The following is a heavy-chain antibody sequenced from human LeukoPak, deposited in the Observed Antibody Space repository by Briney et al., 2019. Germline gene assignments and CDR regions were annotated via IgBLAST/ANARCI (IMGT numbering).Heavy chain of an antibody. Sequence: KTSETPSLTCTVSGGSITSSSSYWGWVRQPPGKGPEWIGSIYYSGLTYDNPSLKSRVSISVDPAKNHFSLKVTSVTAADTAVYYCASGTFDDYGDYDRGDYFDHWGQGTLVTVSS. CDR1: GGSITSSSSY. CDR2: IYYSGLT. CDR3: ASGTFDDYGDYDRGDYFDH. V-gene: IGHV4-39*02. J-gene: IGHJ4*02. D-gene: IGHD4-17*01.